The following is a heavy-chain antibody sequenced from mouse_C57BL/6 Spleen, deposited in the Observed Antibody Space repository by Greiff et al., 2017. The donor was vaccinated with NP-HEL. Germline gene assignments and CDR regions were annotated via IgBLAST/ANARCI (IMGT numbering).Heavy chain of an antibody. J-gene: IGHJ3*01. CDR1: GYSFTGYY. CDR2: INPSTGGT. D-gene: IGHD2-5*01. Sequence: EVQLQQSGPELVKPGASVKISCKASGYSFTGYYMNWVKQSPEKSLEWIGEINPSTGGTTYNQKFKAKATLTVDKSSSTAYMQLKSLTSDDSAVYYCARESNFFAYWGQGTLVTVSA. CDR3: ARESNFFAY. V-gene: IGHV1-42*01.